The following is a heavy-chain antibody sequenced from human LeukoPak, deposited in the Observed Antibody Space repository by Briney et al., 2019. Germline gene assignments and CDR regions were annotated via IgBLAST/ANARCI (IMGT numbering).Heavy chain of an antibody. CDR1: GFTFSSYE. Sequence: GGSLRLSCAASGFTFSSYEMNWVRQAPGKGLEWVSYISSGGNTIYYADSVKGRFTISRDNAENSLYLQMNSLRAEDTAVYYCAREGTAMVSFDYWGQGTLVTVSS. CDR3: AREGTAMVSFDY. V-gene: IGHV3-48*03. J-gene: IGHJ4*02. CDR2: ISSGGNTI. D-gene: IGHD5-18*01.